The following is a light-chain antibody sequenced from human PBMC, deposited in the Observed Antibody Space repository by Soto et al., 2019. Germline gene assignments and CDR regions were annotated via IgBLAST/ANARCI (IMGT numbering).Light chain of an antibody. J-gene: IGKJ1*01. Sequence: DIVVTQSPATLSASPGERVTLSCRASQFVSSRLAWYQPIPGQVPRLLIYDTSTRAPGIPARFSGSGSGTEFTLTISSLQSEDFAVYFCQEYIQWPPGMFGPGTTVDIK. CDR1: QFVSSR. V-gene: IGKV3-15*01. CDR3: QEYIQWPPGM. CDR2: DTS.